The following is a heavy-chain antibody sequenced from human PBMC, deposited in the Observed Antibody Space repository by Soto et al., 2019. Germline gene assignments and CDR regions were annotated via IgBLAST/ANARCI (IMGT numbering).Heavy chain of an antibody. Sequence: PGESLKISCKGSGYRFTTYWIGWVRQMPGKGLEWMGLIYPGDSNTRFSPSFQGQVTISADKSISTAYLQWSSLKASDTAMYYCARHCSSTSCYNSWFDPWGQGTLVTVSS. CDR3: ARHCSSTSCYNSWFDP. CDR1: GYRFTTYW. CDR2: IYPGDSNT. J-gene: IGHJ5*02. D-gene: IGHD2-2*02. V-gene: IGHV5-51*01.